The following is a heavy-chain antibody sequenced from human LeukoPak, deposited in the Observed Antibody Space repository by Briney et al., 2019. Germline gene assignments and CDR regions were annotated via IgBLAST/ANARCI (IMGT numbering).Heavy chain of an antibody. CDR1: GLSFSDYY. V-gene: IGHV3-11*03. J-gene: IGHJ4*02. CDR2: INPSASYT. D-gene: IGHD3-22*01. CDR3: ANNRGYYDSSAVQFDY. Sequence: GGSLRLSCTASGLSFSDYYMSWIRQAPGKGLELVSYINPSASYTNYADSVKGRFTISRDNARSSLYLQMNSLRAEDTAVYYCANNRGYYDSSAVQFDYWGQGTLVTVSS.